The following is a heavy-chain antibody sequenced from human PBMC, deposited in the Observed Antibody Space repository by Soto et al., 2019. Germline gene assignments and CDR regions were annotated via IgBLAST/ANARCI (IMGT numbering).Heavy chain of an antibody. Sequence: QVQLVQSGAEVKKPGSSVKVSCKASGGTFSSYAISWVRQAPGQGLEWMGGIIPIFGTANYAQKFQGRVRITADESPSTAHMELSSLRSEDTAIYYCATIEPYCGGDCHFDYWGQGTLVTVSS. D-gene: IGHD2-21*02. CDR3: ATIEPYCGGDCHFDY. CDR1: GGTFSSYA. V-gene: IGHV1-69*01. CDR2: IIPIFGTA. J-gene: IGHJ4*02.